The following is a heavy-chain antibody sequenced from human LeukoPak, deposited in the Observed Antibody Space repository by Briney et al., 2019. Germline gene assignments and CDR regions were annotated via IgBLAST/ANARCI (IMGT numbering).Heavy chain of an antibody. CDR1: GFTFTSFG. D-gene: IGHD4-11*01. J-gene: IGHJ1*01. Sequence: ASVKVSCKASGFTFTSFGFSWVRQAPGQGLEWMGWISAYNGNTNYAQNLQGRVTMTTDASTSTVYMELRSPRSDDTAMYYCGRWRESSNWPPGYLQYWGQGTLVIVSS. CDR3: GRWRESSNWPPGYLQY. CDR2: ISAYNGNT. V-gene: IGHV1-18*01.